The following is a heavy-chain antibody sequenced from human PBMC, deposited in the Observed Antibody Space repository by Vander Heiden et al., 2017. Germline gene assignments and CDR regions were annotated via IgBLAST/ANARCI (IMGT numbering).Heavy chain of an antibody. CDR1: GFTFSTFW. CDR2: IKQDGSEK. D-gene: IGHD3-22*01. V-gene: IGHV3-7*01. J-gene: IGHJ4*02. CDR3: ARVDHYYEESQYRSFDL. Sequence: EVQLVDSGGDLVQPGGSLRLSCAGSGFTFSTFWMSWVRQAPGKGLEWVATIKQDGSEKNYVDSVKDRFTISRDNARNSLYLQMNSLRAEDTAVYFCARVDHYYEESQYRSFDLWGQGTLVTVSS.